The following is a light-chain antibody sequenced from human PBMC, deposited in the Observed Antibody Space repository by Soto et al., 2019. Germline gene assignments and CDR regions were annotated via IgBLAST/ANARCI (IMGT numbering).Light chain of an antibody. CDR3: QKYNSYPRT. CDR1: ESISGW. CDR2: KAS. Sequence: DIQMTRSPSTLSASVGDRVTITCRASESISGWLAWYQQKPGKAPKLVIFKASTLESGVPSRFRGSGSGTEFTLSISSLQPDDFATYYCQKYNSYPRTFGQGTKVEIK. V-gene: IGKV1-5*03. J-gene: IGKJ1*01.